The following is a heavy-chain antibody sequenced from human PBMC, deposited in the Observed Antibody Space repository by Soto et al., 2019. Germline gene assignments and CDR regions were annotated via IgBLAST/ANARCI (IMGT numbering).Heavy chain of an antibody. V-gene: IGHV3-30*18. J-gene: IGHJ4*02. CDR3: AKVHDYGDYGFDY. Sequence: GGSLRLSCAASGFTFSSYGMHWVRQAPGKGLEWVAVISYDGSNKYYADSVKGRFTISRDNSKNTLYLQMNSLRAEDTAVYYCAKVHDYGDYGFDYWGQGTLVTVSS. CDR2: ISYDGSNK. CDR1: GFTFSSYG. D-gene: IGHD4-17*01.